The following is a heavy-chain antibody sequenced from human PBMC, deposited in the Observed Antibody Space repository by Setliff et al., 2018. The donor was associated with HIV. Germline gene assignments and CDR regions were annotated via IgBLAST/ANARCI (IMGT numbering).Heavy chain of an antibody. V-gene: IGHV3-48*01. D-gene: IGHD4-17*01. CDR1: GFTFSTYG. J-gene: IGHJ4*02. CDR2: ISSSGFPI. CDR3: AKFFGGYGDYMGFDY. Sequence: GGSLRLSCEASGFTFSTYGMNWVRHAPGKGLEWVTQISSSGFPIYYADSVRGRFTASRDNGKNSLFLQMNSLRAEDTAVYYCAKFFGGYGDYMGFDYWGQGTLVTVSS.